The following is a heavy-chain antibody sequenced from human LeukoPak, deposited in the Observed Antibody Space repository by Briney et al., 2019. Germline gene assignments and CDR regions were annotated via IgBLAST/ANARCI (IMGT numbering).Heavy chain of an antibody. CDR1: GGSISSGSYY. Sequence: PSETLSLTCTVSGGSISSGSYYWSWIRQPAGKGLEWIGRFNTSGSTNYNPSLKSRVTISVDTSKNQFSLKLSSVTAADTAVYYCARELFPNSSSYYYYYYGMDVWGQGTTVTVSS. CDR2: FNTSGST. D-gene: IGHD6-13*01. J-gene: IGHJ6*02. V-gene: IGHV4-61*02. CDR3: ARELFPNSSSYYYYYYGMDV.